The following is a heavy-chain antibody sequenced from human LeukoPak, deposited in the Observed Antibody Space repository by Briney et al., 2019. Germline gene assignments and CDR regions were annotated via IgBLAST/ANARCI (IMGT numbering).Heavy chain of an antibody. Sequence: SETLSLTCAVYGGSFSGYYWSWIRQPPGKGLEWIGEINHSGSTNYNPSLKSRVTISVDTSKNQFSLKLSSVTAADTAVYYCARGGMIVVVITTRRWFDPWGQGTLVTVSS. CDR2: INHSGST. CDR1: GGSFSGYY. J-gene: IGHJ5*02. D-gene: IGHD3-22*01. V-gene: IGHV4-34*01. CDR3: ARGGMIVVVITTRRWFDP.